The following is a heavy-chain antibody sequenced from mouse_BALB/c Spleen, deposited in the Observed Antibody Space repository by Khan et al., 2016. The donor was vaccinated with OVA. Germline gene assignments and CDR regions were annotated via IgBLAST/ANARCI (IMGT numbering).Heavy chain of an antibody. CDR3: ARPPYFSYTLDH. J-gene: IGHJ4*01. CDR1: GYTFTNYG. Sequence: QIQLVQSGPELKKPGETVQISCKASGYTFTNYGMNWVKQSPGKALKWMGWINTYTGEPTYADDFKGRFAFSLETSASTAYLQINNLKNEDTATYCCARPPYFSYTLDHWGQGTSGTVSA. D-gene: IGHD2-10*01. CDR2: INTYTGEP. V-gene: IGHV9-3-1*01.